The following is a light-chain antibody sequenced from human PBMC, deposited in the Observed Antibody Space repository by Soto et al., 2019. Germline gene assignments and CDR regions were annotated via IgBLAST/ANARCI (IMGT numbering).Light chain of an antibody. CDR2: AAT. V-gene: IGKV1-12*01. CDR3: LQVAIFPRT. J-gene: IGKJ1*01. CDR1: QDINSR. Sequence: DIQMTQSPSSVSASVGDTVTITCRASQDINSRLAWFQQQPGRPPKYVIQAATMLQSGFPSRFAGSGSGRDFTLTIHTLQPEDSATYYCLQVAIFPRTFGHGTKVE.